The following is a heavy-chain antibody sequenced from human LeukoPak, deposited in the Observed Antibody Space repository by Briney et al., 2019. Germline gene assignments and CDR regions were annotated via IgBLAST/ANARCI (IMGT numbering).Heavy chain of an antibody. CDR2: INPNSGGT. D-gene: IGHD3-16*02. Sequence: ASVKVSCKASGYTFTGYYMHWVRQAPGQGLEWMGWINPNSGGTNYAQKFQGRVTMTRDTSISTAYMELSRLRSDDTAVYYCARDLGFDYVWGSYRYYFDYWGQGTLVTVSS. CDR3: ARDLGFDYVWGSYRYYFDY. V-gene: IGHV1-2*02. J-gene: IGHJ4*02. CDR1: GYTFTGYY.